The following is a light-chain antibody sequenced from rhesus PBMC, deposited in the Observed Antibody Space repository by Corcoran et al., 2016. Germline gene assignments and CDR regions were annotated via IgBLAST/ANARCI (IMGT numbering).Light chain of an antibody. CDR1: QSVGSF. CDR3: QQSSNLWT. V-gene: IGKV3-24*04. J-gene: IGKJ1*01. Sequence: ETVVTQSPATLSLSPGERATLSCRASQSVGSFLAWYQQKPGQPPRLLLYGASSRPTGIPDRFSGSGSGTDFTLTISSLEPEDVGVYYCQQSSNLWTFGQGTKVEIK. CDR2: GAS.